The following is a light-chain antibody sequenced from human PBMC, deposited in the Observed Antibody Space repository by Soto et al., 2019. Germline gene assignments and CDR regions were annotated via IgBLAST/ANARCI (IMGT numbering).Light chain of an antibody. V-gene: IGKV1-5*01. CDR3: QQYDSFWT. CDR1: QRINNW. J-gene: IGKJ1*01. CDR2: DAS. Sequence: DIQMTQSPSTLSASVGDRVTITCRASQRINNWLAWYQQKPGEAPKLLIYDASNLESGVPSRFRGSGSGTEFTLTISNLRPDDFATYFRQQYDSFWTFGQGT.